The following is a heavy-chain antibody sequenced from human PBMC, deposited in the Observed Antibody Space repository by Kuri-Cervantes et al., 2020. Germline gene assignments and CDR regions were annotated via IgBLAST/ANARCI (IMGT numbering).Heavy chain of an antibody. CDR1: GYTFSNYY. CDR3: ARDLNYYGSGSYYDYYYYYGMDV. CDR2: INPNSGGT. J-gene: IGHJ6*02. D-gene: IGHD3-10*01. V-gene: IGHV1-2*02. Sequence: ASVKVSCKASGYTFSNYYMHWVRQAPGQGLEWMGWINPNSGGTNYAQKFQGRVTMTRDTSISTAYMELSRLRSDDTAVYYCARDLNYYGSGSYYDYYYYYGMDVWGQGTTVTVSS.